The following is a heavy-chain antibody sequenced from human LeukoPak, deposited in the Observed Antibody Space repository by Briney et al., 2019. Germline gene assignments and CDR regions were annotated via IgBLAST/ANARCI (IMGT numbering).Heavy chain of an antibody. Sequence: PSETLSLTCGVSGSSISGSYWSWLRQPPGKGLQWIRYIDQSGKPNYNPSLKSRVTISADTSKRHFSLELSAVTAADTALYYCVRTGQYAEIEWHWGRGTLVTVSS. V-gene: IGHV4-59*12. D-gene: IGHD3-3*01. CDR2: IDQSGKP. CDR1: GSSISGSY. J-gene: IGHJ4*02. CDR3: VRTGQYAEIEWH.